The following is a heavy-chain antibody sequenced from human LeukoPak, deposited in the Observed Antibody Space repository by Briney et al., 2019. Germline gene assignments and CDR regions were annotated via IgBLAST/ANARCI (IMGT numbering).Heavy chain of an antibody. J-gene: IGHJ4*02. CDR2: INPNSGGT. CDR1: GYTFTSYD. CDR3: ARGHCSGGSCYFPCDY. V-gene: IGHV1-2*02. Sequence: GASVKVSCKASGYTFTSYDINWVRQATGQGLEWMGWINPNSGGTNYAQKFQGRVTMTRDTSISTAYMELSRLRSDGTAVYYCARGHCSGGSCYFPCDYWGQGTLVTVSS. D-gene: IGHD2-15*01.